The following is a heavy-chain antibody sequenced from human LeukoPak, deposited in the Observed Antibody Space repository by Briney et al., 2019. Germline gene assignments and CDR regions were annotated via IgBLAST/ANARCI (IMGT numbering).Heavy chain of an antibody. D-gene: IGHD4-17*01. J-gene: IGHJ4*02. CDR2: IYHSGST. Sequence: SETLSLTCAVSGYSISSGYYWGWIRQPPEKGLEWIGSIYHSGSTYYNPSLKSRVTISVDTSKNQFSLKLSSVTAADTAVYYCARDRHGDSSFDYWGQGTLVTVSS. V-gene: IGHV4-38-2*02. CDR1: GYSISSGYY. CDR3: ARDRHGDSSFDY.